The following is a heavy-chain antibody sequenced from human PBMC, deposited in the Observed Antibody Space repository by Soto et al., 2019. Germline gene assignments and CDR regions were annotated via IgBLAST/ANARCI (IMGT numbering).Heavy chain of an antibody. V-gene: IGHV4-31*03. CDR2: IYYSGST. D-gene: IGHD3-9*01. CDR3: ARGVRYYDILTGYYTWFAP. J-gene: IGHJ5*02. Sequence: TLSHTCTVSGGSSSSGVYYLSRIRQHPGKGLEWIGYIYYSGSTYYNPSLKSRVTLSVDTSKNQFSLKLSSVTAADTAVYYCARGVRYYDILTGYYTWFAPWGQGTLVTVSS. CDR1: GGSSSSGVYY.